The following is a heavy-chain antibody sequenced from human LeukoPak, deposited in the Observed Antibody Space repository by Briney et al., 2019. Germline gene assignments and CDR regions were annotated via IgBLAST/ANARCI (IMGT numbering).Heavy chain of an antibody. V-gene: IGHV1-24*01. CDR2: FDPEDGET. D-gene: IGHD3-22*01. J-gene: IGHJ4*02. CDR3: ATLTRNYYDSSGYNSAFDY. CDR1: GYTLTELS. Sequence: ASVKVSCKVFGYTLTELSMHWVRQAPGKGLEWMGGFDPEDGETIYAQKFQGRVTMTEDTSTDTAYMELSSLRSEDTAVYYCATLTRNYYDSSGYNSAFDYWGQGTLVTVSS.